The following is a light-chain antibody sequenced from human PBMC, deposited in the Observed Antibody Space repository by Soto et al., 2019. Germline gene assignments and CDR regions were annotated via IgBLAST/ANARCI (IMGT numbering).Light chain of an antibody. Sequence: MVMTQSPATLSVSPLERATLCCRASQSFLSNLAWYQQKPGQAPRLLIYGASNRATGIPDRFSGSGSGTEFTLTISRLEPEDFAVYYCQQYGSSSWTFGQGTKVDIK. J-gene: IGKJ1*01. CDR3: QQYGSSSWT. CDR2: GAS. CDR1: QSFLSN. V-gene: IGKV3-20*01.